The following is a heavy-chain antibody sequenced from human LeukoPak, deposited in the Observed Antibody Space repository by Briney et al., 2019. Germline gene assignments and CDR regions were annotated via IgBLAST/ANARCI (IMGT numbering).Heavy chain of an antibody. Sequence: IPSETLSLTCAVYGGSFSGYYWSWIRQPPGKGLEWIGEINHSGSTNYNPSLKSRVTISVDTSKNQFSLKLSSVTAADTAVYYCARVSFQQLVSCWFDPWGQGTLVTVSS. CDR3: ARVSFQQLVSCWFDP. CDR1: GGSFSGYY. D-gene: IGHD6-13*01. V-gene: IGHV4-34*01. J-gene: IGHJ5*02. CDR2: INHSGST.